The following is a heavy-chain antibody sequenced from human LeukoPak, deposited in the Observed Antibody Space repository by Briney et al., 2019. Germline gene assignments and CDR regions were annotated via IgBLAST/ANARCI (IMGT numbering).Heavy chain of an antibody. J-gene: IGHJ4*02. CDR3: AKGVGCSSSSCPFVY. Sequence: GGSLRLSSAASGFTFSSYAMSWVRQAPGTGLEWVSAISGSGGSTYSADSVKGPFTISRDNTKNTLYLQMNSLRAEDTVVYYCAKGVGCSSSSCPFVYWGERTLVTVSS. CDR1: GFTFSSYA. V-gene: IGHV3-23*01. CDR2: ISGSGGST. D-gene: IGHD2-2*01.